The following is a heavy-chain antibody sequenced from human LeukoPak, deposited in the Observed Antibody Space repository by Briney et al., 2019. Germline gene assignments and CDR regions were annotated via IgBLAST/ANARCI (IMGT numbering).Heavy chain of an antibody. Sequence: GGSLRLSCAASGFTFSSFGMHWVRQARGKGEGRVAFIWYDGSSQYYPDSVKGRFTISRDNSKNTLWLQMDSLRVEDTAVYYCAKEGYGGYGAFDCWGQGTLVTVSS. V-gene: IGHV3-30*02. CDR3: AKEGYGGYGAFDC. CDR1: GFTFSSFG. D-gene: IGHD5-12*01. J-gene: IGHJ4*02. CDR2: IWYDGSSQ.